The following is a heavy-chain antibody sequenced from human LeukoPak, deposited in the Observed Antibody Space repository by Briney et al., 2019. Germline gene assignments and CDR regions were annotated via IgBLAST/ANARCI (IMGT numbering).Heavy chain of an antibody. D-gene: IGHD3-10*01. J-gene: IGHJ4*02. V-gene: IGHV3-48*04. CDR3: ARVKENFYGSGLYYFDY. CDR1: GFTFSSYS. CDR2: ISSSSSTI. Sequence: PGGSLRLSCAASGFTFSSYSMNWVRQAPGKGLEWVSYISSSSSTIYYADSVKGRFTISRDNAKNSLYLQMNSLRAEDTAVYYCARVKENFYGSGLYYFDYWGQGTLVTVSS.